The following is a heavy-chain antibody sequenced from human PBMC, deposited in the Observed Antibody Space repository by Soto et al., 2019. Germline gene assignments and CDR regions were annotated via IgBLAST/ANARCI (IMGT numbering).Heavy chain of an antibody. CDR3: ATDHYGSNSDALDN. J-gene: IGHJ4*02. D-gene: IGHD4-17*01. CDR1: GFTFSTYD. V-gene: IGHV3-48*02. Sequence: EVQLVESGGGLVQPGGSLRLSCAASGFTFSTYDVNWVRQARGRGLEWVSFISSSSSVIYYADSVKGRFTISRDNAKNSLYLQMISLRDEDTAVYYCATDHYGSNSDALDNWGQGTLVTVSS. CDR2: ISSSSSVI.